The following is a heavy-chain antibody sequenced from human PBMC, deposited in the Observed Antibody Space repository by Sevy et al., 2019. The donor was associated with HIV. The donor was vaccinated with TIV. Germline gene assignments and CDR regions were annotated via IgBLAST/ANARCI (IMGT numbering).Heavy chain of an antibody. J-gene: IGHJ4*02. V-gene: IGHV3-33*01. CDR2: IWYDGSNK. D-gene: IGHD3-3*01. CDR3: ARDIDDFWSGYLY. CDR1: GFTFSSYG. Sequence: GGSLRLSCAASGFTFSSYGMHWVRQAPGKGLEWVAVIWYDGSNKYYADSVKGRITISRDNSKNTLYLQMNSLRAEDTAVYYCARDIDDFWSGYLYWGQGTPVTVSS.